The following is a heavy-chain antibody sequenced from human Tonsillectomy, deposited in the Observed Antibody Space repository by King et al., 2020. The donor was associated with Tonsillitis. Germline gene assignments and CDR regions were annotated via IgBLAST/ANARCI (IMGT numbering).Heavy chain of an antibody. J-gene: IGHJ4*02. V-gene: IGHV3-73*02. Sequence: VQLVESGGGLVQPGGSLTLSCVVSGFTFSGSVMHWVRQSSGKGLEWVGRIRSKANNYATAYAASVEGRFTISRDDSKNTAYLQMNSLKTEDTAVYYCTTQNDHWGQGTLVTVSS. CDR3: TTQNDH. CDR1: GFTFSGSV. CDR2: IRSKANNYAT.